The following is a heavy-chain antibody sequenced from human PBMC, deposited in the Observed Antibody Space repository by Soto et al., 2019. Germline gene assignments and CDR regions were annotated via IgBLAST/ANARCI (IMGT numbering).Heavy chain of an antibody. CDR2: INHSGST. J-gene: IGHJ6*02. Sequence: SETLSLTCAVYGGSFSGYYWSWIRQPPGKGLEWIGEINHSGSTNYNPSLKSRVTISVDTSKNQFSLKLSSVTATDTAVYYCARGPKRFLEWLFPGPGSYYYYGMDVWGQGTTVTVSS. CDR3: ARGPKRFLEWLFPGPGSYYYYGMDV. D-gene: IGHD3-3*01. CDR1: GGSFSGYY. V-gene: IGHV4-34*01.